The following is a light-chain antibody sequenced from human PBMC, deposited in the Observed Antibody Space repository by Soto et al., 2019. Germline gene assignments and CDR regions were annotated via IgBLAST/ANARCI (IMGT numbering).Light chain of an antibody. CDR1: SSNIGAGYD. CDR3: QSYDSILSGGVL. CDR2: GNN. V-gene: IGLV1-40*01. Sequence: QSVLTQPPSMSGAPGQRVTISCTGSSSNIGAGYDVHWYQHLPGTAPKPLIFGNNHRPSGVPDRFSGSKSGTSASLAITGLQAEDEAYYYCQSYDSILSGGVLFGGGTKLTVL. J-gene: IGLJ2*01.